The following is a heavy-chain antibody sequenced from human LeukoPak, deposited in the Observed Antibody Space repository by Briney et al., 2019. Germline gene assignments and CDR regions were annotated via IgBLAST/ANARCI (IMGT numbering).Heavy chain of an antibody. Sequence: GGSLRLSCAASGFTFDDYGMSWVRQAPGKGLEWVSGINWNGGSTGYADSVKGRFTISRDNAKNSLYLQMNSLRAEDTALYYCARAGETYDFWSGPNRIDYWGQGTLVTVSS. V-gene: IGHV3-20*04. CDR3: ARAGETYDFWSGPNRIDY. CDR1: GFTFDDYG. J-gene: IGHJ4*02. D-gene: IGHD3-3*01. CDR2: INWNGGST.